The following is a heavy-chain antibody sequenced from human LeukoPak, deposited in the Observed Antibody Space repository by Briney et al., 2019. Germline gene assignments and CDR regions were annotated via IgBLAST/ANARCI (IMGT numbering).Heavy chain of an antibody. Sequence: ASVKVACKASGYTFTSYGISWVRQAPGQGLEWMGWISAYIGNTNYAQKLQGRVTMTTDTSTSTAYMELRSLRSDDTAVYYCAREIYYGSGSHKNWFDPWGQGTLATVSS. CDR1: GYTFTSYG. CDR3: AREIYYGSGSHKNWFDP. D-gene: IGHD3-10*01. CDR2: ISAYIGNT. J-gene: IGHJ5*02. V-gene: IGHV1-18*01.